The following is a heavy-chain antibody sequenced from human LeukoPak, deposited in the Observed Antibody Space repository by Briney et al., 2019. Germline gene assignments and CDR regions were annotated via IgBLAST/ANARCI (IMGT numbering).Heavy chain of an antibody. J-gene: IGHJ6*02. CDR1: GGSISSGDYY. D-gene: IGHD4-17*01. V-gene: IGHV4-30-4*01. CDR2: IYYSGST. CDR3: ARDYGDYDGNYYYGMDV. Sequence: SQTLSLTCTVSGGSISSGDYYWSWIRQPPGKGLEWIGYIYYSGSTYYNPSLKSRVTMSVDTSKNQFSLKLSSVTAADTAAYYCARDYGDYDGNYYYGMDVWGQGTTVTVSS.